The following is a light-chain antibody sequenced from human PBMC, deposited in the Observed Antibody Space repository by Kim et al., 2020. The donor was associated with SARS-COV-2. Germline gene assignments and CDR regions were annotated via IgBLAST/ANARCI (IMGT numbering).Light chain of an antibody. CDR1: SHRSYY. CDR3: NSRDSNDNVV. CDR2: GKN. Sequence: VALGQTVSIKCQGDSHRSYYATWYQQKTGQAPILVIYGKNNRPSGIPDRLSGSSSGNTASLTINGTQAGDEADYYCNSRDSNDNVVFGGGTQLTVL. J-gene: IGLJ2*01. V-gene: IGLV3-19*01.